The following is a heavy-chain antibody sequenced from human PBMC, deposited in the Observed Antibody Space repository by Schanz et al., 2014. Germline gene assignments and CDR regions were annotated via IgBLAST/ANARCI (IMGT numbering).Heavy chain of an antibody. D-gene: IGHD6-13*01. CDR1: GFNFSNYD. J-gene: IGHJ5*02. Sequence: QVQLLESGGGVVQPGRSLRLSCAASGFNFSNYDIHWVRQAPGKGLEWVALIYYNGTNKYYADSVKGRFTISRDNSKSTLYLQVNSLRPEDTAIYYCTKPDIPAALTGPGVWFDPWGQGTLXTVSS. V-gene: IGHV3-30*18. CDR3: TKPDIPAALTGPGVWFDP. CDR2: IYYNGTNK.